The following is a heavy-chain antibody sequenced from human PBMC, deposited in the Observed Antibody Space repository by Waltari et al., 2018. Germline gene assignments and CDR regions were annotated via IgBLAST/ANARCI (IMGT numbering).Heavy chain of an antibody. CDR1: GLTVGNNY. CDR3: ATSPTRSF. Sequence: EVQLVETGGGSFQPGASLRLSCAASGLTVGNNYMSWVRQAPGKGLEGVSGIYSGVTKQDADSVKGRFTISIDSSKNTLYLQMNSLRVEDTAVYYCATSPTRSFWGQGTLVAVSS. J-gene: IGHJ4*02. V-gene: IGHV3-53*02. CDR2: IYSGVTK.